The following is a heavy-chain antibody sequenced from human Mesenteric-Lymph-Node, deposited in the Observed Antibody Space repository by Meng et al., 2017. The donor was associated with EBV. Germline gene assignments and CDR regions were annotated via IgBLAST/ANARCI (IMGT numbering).Heavy chain of an antibody. J-gene: IGHJ5*02. CDR2: VSASKGYT. CDR3: ARERVSMGRGVIIDDWFDV. Sequence: QVHLVKAGHKMKKPWVSVKVSCKTSGYTFTTYGSNWVRQAPGQGLEWMGWVSASKGYTNYAQKVQGRVTMITDSSTSTAYMELRSLRSDDTAIYYCARERVSMGRGVIIDDWFDVWGQGTLVTVSS. CDR1: GYTFTTYG. D-gene: IGHD3-10*01. V-gene: IGHV1-18*01.